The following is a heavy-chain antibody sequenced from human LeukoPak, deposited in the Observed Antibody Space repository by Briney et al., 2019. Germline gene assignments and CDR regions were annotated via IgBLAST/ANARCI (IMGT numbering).Heavy chain of an antibody. V-gene: IGHV1-18*01. CDR2: ISAYNGNT. J-gene: IGHJ4*02. Sequence: ASVKVSFTASGYTFTSYGISWVRQAPGQGLEWMGWISAYNGNTNYAQKLQGRVTMTTDTSTSTAYMELRSLRSDDTAVYYCARDPEAEGFDYWGQGTLVTVSS. CDR3: ARDPEAEGFDY. D-gene: IGHD6-19*01. CDR1: GYTFTSYG.